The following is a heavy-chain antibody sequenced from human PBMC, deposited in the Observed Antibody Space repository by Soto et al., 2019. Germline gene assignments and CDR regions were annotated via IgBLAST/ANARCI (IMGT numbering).Heavy chain of an antibody. CDR2: ISDSGGST. J-gene: IGHJ5*02. V-gene: IGHV3-23*01. CDR1: GISLSSFD. CDR3: AKGVTGTSGGFDP. Sequence: GGSMRPSCAVYGISLSSFDMRWVSPAPGKGLEWISSISDSGGSTYDAHTLKGRVTISRDKSKNSLYLQMNSLRSEDTAVYYCAKGVTGTSGGFDPWGQGTRVTVSS. D-gene: IGHD1-7*01.